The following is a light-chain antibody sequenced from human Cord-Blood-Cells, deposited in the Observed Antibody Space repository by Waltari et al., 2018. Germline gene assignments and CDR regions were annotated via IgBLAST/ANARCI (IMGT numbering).Light chain of an antibody. CDR1: SSVVGSYNL. CDR2: EGS. J-gene: IGLJ3*02. V-gene: IGLV2-23*01. CDR3: CSYAGSSTWV. Sequence: QSALTQPAPVSGSPGQSIPIPCTGTSSVVGSYNLVSWYQQHPGKAPKLMIYEGSKRPSGVSNRFSGSKSGNTASLTISGLQAEDEADYYCCSYAGSSTWVFGGGTKLTVL.